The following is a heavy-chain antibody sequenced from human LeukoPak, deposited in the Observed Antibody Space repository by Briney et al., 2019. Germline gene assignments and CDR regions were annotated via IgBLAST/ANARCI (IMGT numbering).Heavy chain of an antibody. J-gene: IGHJ3*02. CDR2: IWLDGSAE. V-gene: IGHV3-33*01. CDR3: ARGERRGHYYDSSAYPPWLFDI. CDR1: GFSFSSYD. D-gene: IGHD3-22*01. Sequence: GKSLRLSCAASGFSFSSYDMHWVRQAPGKGLEWVAIIWLDGSAEYYGDSVKGRFTVSRDNSKNTLYLQMDSLRVEDTAVYYCARGERRGHYYDSSAYPPWLFDIWGQGTMVTVSS.